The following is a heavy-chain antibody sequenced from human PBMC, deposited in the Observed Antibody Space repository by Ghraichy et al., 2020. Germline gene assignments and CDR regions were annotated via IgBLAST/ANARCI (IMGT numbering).Heavy chain of an antibody. V-gene: IGHV1-69*13. CDR2: IIPIFGTA. CDR3: ARCSPRTDWAGTEFFYYYYYGMDV. Sequence: SVKVSCKASGGTFSSYAISWVRQAPGQGLEWMGGIIPIFGTANYAQKFQGRVTITADESTSTAYMELSSLRSEDTAVYYCARCSPRTDWAGTEFFYYYYYGMDVWGQGTTVTVSS. CDR1: GGTFSSYA. D-gene: IGHD6-19*01. J-gene: IGHJ6*02.